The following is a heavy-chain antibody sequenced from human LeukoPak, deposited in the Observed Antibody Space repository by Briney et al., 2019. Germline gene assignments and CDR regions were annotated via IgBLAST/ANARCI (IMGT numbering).Heavy chain of an antibody. CDR3: AGPKTFITPGSAYYYYAMDV. D-gene: IGHD2-15*01. CDR1: GYTFTDYY. CDR2: INPHGGGT. Sequence: ASVKVSCKTSGYTFTDYYMHWLRQAPGQGLEWMGWINPHGGGTNYAQKFKGRVTLTRDTSISTAYMELSRLRSDDTAVYYCAGPKTFITPGSAYYYYAMDVWGQGTTVTVS. J-gene: IGHJ6*02. V-gene: IGHV1-2*02.